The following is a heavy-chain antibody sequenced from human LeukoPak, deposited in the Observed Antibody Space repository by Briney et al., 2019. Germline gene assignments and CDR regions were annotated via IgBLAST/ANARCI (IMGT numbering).Heavy chain of an antibody. D-gene: IGHD1-7*01. CDR1: GFTFSSYA. J-gene: IGHJ4*02. CDR3: ATAGNYRFDY. Sequence: PGGSLRLSCAASGFTFSSYAMSWVRQAPGEGLVWVSRINSDGSTINYADSVKGRLTISRDNAKNTLYLQMNSLRVEDTALYFCATAGNYRFDYWGQGTLVTVSS. CDR2: INSDGSTI. V-gene: IGHV3-74*01.